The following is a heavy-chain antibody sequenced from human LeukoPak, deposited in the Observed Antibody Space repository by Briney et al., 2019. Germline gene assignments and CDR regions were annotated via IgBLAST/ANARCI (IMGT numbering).Heavy chain of an antibody. CDR2: ISYDGSNK. Sequence: GGSLRLSCAASGFAFSSSAMHWVRQAPGKGLEWVALISYDGSNKYYGDSVKGRFTISRDNSKNTLYLQVNSLRAEDTAVYYWARDRRGGYCSGSPCYPGFDYGGQETLVTVSS. CDR1: GFAFSSSA. J-gene: IGHJ4*02. V-gene: IGHV3-30-3*01. CDR3: ARDRRGGYCSGSPCYPGFDY. D-gene: IGHD2-15*01.